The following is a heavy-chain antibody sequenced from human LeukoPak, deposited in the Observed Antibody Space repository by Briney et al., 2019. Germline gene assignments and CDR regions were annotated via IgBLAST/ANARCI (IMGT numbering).Heavy chain of an antibody. D-gene: IGHD3-10*01. CDR2: INYSGST. J-gene: IGHJ5*02. CDR1: GGSFSDYY. CDR3: ARGSKMVRGARHYNYFDP. Sequence: PSETLSPTCAVYGGSFSDYYWNWIRQPPGKGLEWIAEINYSGSTNYNPPLNNRVRSRVTISVDTSKNQFSLNLNSVTAADTAVYYCARGSKMVRGARHYNYFDPWGQGTLVTVSS. V-gene: IGHV4-34*01.